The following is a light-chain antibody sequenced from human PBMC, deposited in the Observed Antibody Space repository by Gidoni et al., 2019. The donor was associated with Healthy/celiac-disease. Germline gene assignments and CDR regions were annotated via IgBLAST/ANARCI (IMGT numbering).Light chain of an antibody. CDR3: CSYAGSYNYV. Sequence: QSALTQPRSVSGSPRQSVTISCTGTSSDVGGYNYVSWYQPHPGNAPKLMIYDVSTRPSGVPDRFSGSKSGNTASLTISGLHAEDEAYYYCCSYAGSYNYVFGTGTKVTVL. V-gene: IGLV2-11*01. CDR1: SSDVGGYNY. CDR2: DVS. J-gene: IGLJ1*01.